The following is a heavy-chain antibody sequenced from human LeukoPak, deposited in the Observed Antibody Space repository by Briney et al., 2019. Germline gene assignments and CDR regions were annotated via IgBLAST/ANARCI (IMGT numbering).Heavy chain of an antibody. CDR1: GGSISSGGYY. CDR3: ARVRVDTAMVHHDY. Sequence: SETLSLTCTVSGGSISSGGYYWSWIRQPPGKGLEWIGYIYHSGSTYYNPSLKSRVTISVDRSKNQFSLKLSSVTAADTAVYYCARVRVDTAMVHHDYWGQGTLVTVSS. CDR2: IYHSGST. V-gene: IGHV4-30-2*01. D-gene: IGHD5-18*01. J-gene: IGHJ4*02.